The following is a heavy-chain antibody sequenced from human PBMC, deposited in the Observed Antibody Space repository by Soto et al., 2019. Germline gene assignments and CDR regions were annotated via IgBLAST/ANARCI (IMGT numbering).Heavy chain of an antibody. J-gene: IGHJ4*02. CDR2: ISHDGSII. D-gene: IGHD3-3*01. CDR3: AKDLGFGDFWIGLEY. CDR1: GFSFNTYA. Sequence: QVQLVESGGGLVQPGRSLRLSCAASGFSFNTYAMHWVRQAPGKWLEWVAVISHDGSIIRSADFVEGRFVVFRDNCNNKLFLQMESLKPDDTAVYYCAKDLGFGDFWIGLEYWGQGTPVSVAS. V-gene: IGHV3-30*18.